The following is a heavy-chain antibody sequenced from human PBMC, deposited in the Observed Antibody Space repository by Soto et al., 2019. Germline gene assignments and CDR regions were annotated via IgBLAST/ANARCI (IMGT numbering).Heavy chain of an antibody. CDR3: ARDIYDYVWGSYGRDY. D-gene: IGHD3-16*01. Sequence: PGGSLRLSCAASGFTFSSYAMHWVRQAPGKGLEWVAVISYDGSNKYYADSVKGRFTISRDNSKNTLYLQMNSLRAEDTAVYYCARDIYDYVWGSYGRDYWGQGTLVTAPQ. CDR2: ISYDGSNK. V-gene: IGHV3-30-3*01. J-gene: IGHJ4*02. CDR1: GFTFSSYA.